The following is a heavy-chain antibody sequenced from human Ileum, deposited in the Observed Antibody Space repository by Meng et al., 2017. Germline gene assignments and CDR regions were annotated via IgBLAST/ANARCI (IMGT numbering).Heavy chain of an antibody. CDR2: MSNSGSSV. CDR3: ARERMYYYDGSGYYGFYGMDV. CDR1: GFSFSDYY. D-gene: IGHD3-22*01. V-gene: IGHV3-11*01. J-gene: IGHJ6*02. Sequence: GESLKISCAASGFSFSDYYMTWIRQAPGKGLEWVSYMSNSGSSVYYADYVKGRFTISRDNAKTSLYLQMNSLRAEDTAVYYCARERMYYYDGSGYYGFYGMDVWGQGTTVTVSS.